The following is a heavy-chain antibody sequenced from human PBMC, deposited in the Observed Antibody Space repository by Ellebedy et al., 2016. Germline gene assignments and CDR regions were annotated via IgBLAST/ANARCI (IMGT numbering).Heavy chain of an antibody. J-gene: IGHJ6*02. V-gene: IGHV1-69*04. D-gene: IGHD3-3*01. Sequence: ASVKVSCKASGGTFSSYAISWVRQAPRQGLEWMGRIIPILGIANYAQKFQGRVTFTADKSTSTAYMELSSLRSEDTAVYYCARESPNLEWLLYGMDVWGQGTTVSVSS. CDR1: GGTFSSYA. CDR3: ARESPNLEWLLYGMDV. CDR2: IIPILGIA.